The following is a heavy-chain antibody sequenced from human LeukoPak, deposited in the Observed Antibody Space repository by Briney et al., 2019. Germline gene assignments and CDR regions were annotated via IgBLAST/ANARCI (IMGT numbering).Heavy chain of an antibody. Sequence: GGSLRLSCAAPGFTFSSYGMHWVRQAPGKGLERVAFIRYDGSNKYYADSVKGRFPISRDNSKNTLYLQMNSLRAEDTAVYYCAKERSMPLHLDYWGQGTLVTVSS. J-gene: IGHJ4*02. CDR1: GFTFSSYG. V-gene: IGHV3-30*02. CDR3: AKERSMPLHLDY. CDR2: IRYDGSNK. D-gene: IGHD2-2*01.